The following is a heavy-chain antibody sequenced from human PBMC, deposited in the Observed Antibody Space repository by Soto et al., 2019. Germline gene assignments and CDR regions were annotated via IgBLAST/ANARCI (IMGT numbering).Heavy chain of an antibody. Sequence: GGSLRLSCAASGFTFSSYAMSWVRQAPGKGLEWVSAISGSGGSTYYADSVKGRFTISRDNSKNTLYLQMNSLRAEDTAVYYCAKEEGGRYSGYGAFDYWGQGTLVTVSS. CDR2: ISGSGGST. V-gene: IGHV3-23*01. CDR1: GFTFSSYA. D-gene: IGHD5-12*01. CDR3: AKEEGGRYSGYGAFDY. J-gene: IGHJ4*02.